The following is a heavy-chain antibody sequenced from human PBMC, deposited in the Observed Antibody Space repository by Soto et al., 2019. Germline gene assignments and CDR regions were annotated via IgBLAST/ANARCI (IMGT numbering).Heavy chain of an antibody. CDR2: INAGNGNT. J-gene: IGHJ6*02. CDR1: GYTFTSYA. D-gene: IGHD2-15*01. Sequence: GASVKVSCKASGYTFTSYAMHWVRQAPGQRLEWMGWINAGNGNTKYSQKFQGRVTITRDTSASTAYMELSSLRSEDTAVYYCARSPVVAATTPYYYYGMDVWGQGTTVTVSS. V-gene: IGHV1-3*01. CDR3: ARSPVVAATTPYYYYGMDV.